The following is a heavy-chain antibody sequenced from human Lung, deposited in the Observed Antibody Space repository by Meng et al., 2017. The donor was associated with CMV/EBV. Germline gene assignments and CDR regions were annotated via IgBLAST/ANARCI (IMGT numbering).Heavy chain of an antibody. CDR2: ISAYNGNT. J-gene: IGHJ4*02. V-gene: IGHV1-18*01. Sequence: ASVKVSCKASGYTFTSYGISWVRQAPGQGLEWMGWISAYNGNTNYAQKLQGRVTMTTDTSTSTAYMELRSLRSDDTAVYYCARNRYCSSTSCYFDDWGQGTLVTVSS. CDR3: ARNRYCSSTSCYFDD. CDR1: GYTFTSYG. D-gene: IGHD2-2*01.